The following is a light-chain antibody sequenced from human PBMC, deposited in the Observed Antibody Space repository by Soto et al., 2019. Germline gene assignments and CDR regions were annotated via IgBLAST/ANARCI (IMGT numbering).Light chain of an antibody. Sequence: EIVITQSPATLSVSPGERATLSCRASHRVSNYLDWYQQKPGQAPRLLIYESSNRATGIAARFSGSGSGTEFTLTISSLQSEDFAVYYCQQYNNWPPITFGQGTRLDIK. CDR1: HRVSNY. J-gene: IGKJ5*01. V-gene: IGKV3D-15*01. CDR2: ESS. CDR3: QQYNNWPPIT.